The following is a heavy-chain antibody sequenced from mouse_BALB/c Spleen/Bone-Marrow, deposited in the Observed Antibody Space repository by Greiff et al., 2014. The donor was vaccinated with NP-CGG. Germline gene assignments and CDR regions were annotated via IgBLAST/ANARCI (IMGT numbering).Heavy chain of an antibody. Sequence: LVESGPELVKPGALVKISCKASGYTFTSYDINWVKQRPGQGLEWVGWIYLGDGSTKYNEKFKGKATLTADESSSTAYMQLSSLTSENSADYFCARSGGDSMDYWGQGTSVTVSS. CDR1: GYTFTSYD. CDR2: IYLGDGST. V-gene: IGHV1S33*01. CDR3: ARSGGDSMDY. J-gene: IGHJ4*01. D-gene: IGHD1-1*02.